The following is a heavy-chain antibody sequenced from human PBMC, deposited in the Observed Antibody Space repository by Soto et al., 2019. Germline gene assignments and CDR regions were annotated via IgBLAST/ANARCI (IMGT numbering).Heavy chain of an antibody. V-gene: IGHV1-2*02. Sequence: ASEKGSCKASGYTFTGYIIHWVRQAPRQGLEWVGYINPNSGATKYAPRFQGRVTMTSDTSIRTACMDLSNLRSDDTAVYYCGRGGGTIRATLPWGPGTLVAVFS. CDR1: GYTFTGYI. CDR2: INPNSGAT. D-gene: IGHD3-3*01. J-gene: IGHJ5*02. CDR3: GRGGGTIRATLP.